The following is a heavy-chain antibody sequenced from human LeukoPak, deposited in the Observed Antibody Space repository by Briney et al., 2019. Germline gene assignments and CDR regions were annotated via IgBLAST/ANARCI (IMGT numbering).Heavy chain of an antibody. CDR3: ARDSPGEPNYYDSSWVDY. CDR1: GFTVSSNY. V-gene: IGHV3-53*01. Sequence: GGSLRLSCAASGFTVSSNYMSWIRQAPGKGLEWFSVIYSGGSTYYADSVKGRFTISRDNSKNTLYLQMNSLRAEDTAVYYCARDSPGEPNYYDSSWVDYWGQGTLVTVSS. J-gene: IGHJ4*02. D-gene: IGHD3-22*01. CDR2: IYSGGST.